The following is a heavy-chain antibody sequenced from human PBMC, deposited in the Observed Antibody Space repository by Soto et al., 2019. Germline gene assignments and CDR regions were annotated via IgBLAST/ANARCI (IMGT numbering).Heavy chain of an antibody. CDR2: IWYDGSNK. J-gene: IGHJ6*03. D-gene: IGHD3-10*01. CDR3: ARDWKSWFGVKPDYYYYFYMDV. Sequence: QVQLVESGGGVVQPGRSLRLSCAASGFTFSSYGMHWVRQAPGKGLEWVAVIWYDGSNKYYADSVKGRFTISRDNSKNTLYLQMNSLRAEDTAVYYCARDWKSWFGVKPDYYYYFYMDVWGKGTTVTVSS. CDR1: GFTFSSYG. V-gene: IGHV3-33*01.